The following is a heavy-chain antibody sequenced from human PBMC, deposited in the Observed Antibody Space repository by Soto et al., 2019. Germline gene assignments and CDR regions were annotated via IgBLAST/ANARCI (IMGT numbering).Heavy chain of an antibody. CDR3: AKDDMVVAAINYYYYGMDV. CDR1: GFTFSSYG. CDR2: ISYDGSNK. D-gene: IGHD2-15*01. V-gene: IGHV3-30*18. Sequence: GGSLRLSCAASGFTFSSYGMHWVRQAPGKGLEWVAVISYDGSNKYYADSVKGRFTISRDNSKNTLYLQMNSLRAEDTAVYYCAKDDMVVAAINYYYYGMDVWGQGTTVTVSS. J-gene: IGHJ6*02.